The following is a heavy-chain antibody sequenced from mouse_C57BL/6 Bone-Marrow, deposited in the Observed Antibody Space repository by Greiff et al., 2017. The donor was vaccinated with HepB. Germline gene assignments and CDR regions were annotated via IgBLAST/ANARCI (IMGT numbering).Heavy chain of an antibody. Sequence: VHLVESGPGLVAPSQSLSITCTVSGFSLTSYGVHWVRQPPGKGLEWLVVIWSDGSTTYNSALKSRLSISKDNSKSKVFLKMNSRQTDDTAMYYCARHRDGSSYWYFDVWGTGTTVTVSS. CDR2: IWSDGST. CDR3: ARHRDGSSYWYFDV. D-gene: IGHD1-1*01. CDR1: GFSLTSYG. V-gene: IGHV2-6-1*01. J-gene: IGHJ1*03.